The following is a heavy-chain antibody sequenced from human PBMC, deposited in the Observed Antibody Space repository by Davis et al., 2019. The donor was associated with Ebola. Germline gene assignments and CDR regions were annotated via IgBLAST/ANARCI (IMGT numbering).Heavy chain of an antibody. V-gene: IGHV3-30*18. CDR1: GFTFSSYG. CDR3: AKDYYDSSGRYFDY. CDR2: ISYDGSNK. J-gene: IGHJ4*02. D-gene: IGHD3-22*01. Sequence: GASLKISCAASGFTFSSYGMHWVRQAPGKGLECVAVISYDGSNKYYADSVKGRFTISRDNSKNTLYLQMNSLRAEDTAVYYCAKDYYDSSGRYFDYWGQGTLVTVSS.